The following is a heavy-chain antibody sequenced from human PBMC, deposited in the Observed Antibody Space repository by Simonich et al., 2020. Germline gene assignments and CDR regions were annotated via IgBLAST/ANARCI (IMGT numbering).Heavy chain of an antibody. D-gene: IGHD7-27*01. V-gene: IGHV1-2*02. Sequence: QVQLVQSGAEVKKPGASVNVSCKASGYTFNGYYMHWVRQAPGKGLEWMGGINPNSGGTNYAQKCQGRVTMTRDTSLSTAYMELSRLRSDDTAVYYCARGPRWTGDDAFDIWGQGTMVTVSS. CDR3: ARGPRWTGDDAFDI. CDR1: GYTFNGYY. J-gene: IGHJ3*02. CDR2: INPNSGGT.